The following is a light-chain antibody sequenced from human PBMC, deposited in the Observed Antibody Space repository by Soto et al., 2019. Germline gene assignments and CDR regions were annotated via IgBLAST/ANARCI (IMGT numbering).Light chain of an antibody. J-gene: IGLJ1*01. Sequence: QSLLTQPASVSGSPGQSIAISCTGTRSDVGAYNYVSWYQQHPGKAPKLMISEVTNRPSGVSDRFSGSKSGNTASLTISGLQAEDEADYYCSSFPSRFTFVVGNGTKVTV. V-gene: IGLV2-14*01. CDR3: SSFPSRFTFV. CDR2: EVT. CDR1: RSDVGAYNY.